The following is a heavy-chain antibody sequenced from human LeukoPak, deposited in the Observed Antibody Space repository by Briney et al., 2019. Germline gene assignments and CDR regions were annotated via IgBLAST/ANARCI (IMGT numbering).Heavy chain of an antibody. CDR1: GYTFTSYA. D-gene: IGHD6-13*01. J-gene: IGHJ4*02. CDR3: ARDPDPIAAAGVDY. V-gene: IGHV7-4-1*02. CDR2: INTNTGNP. Sequence: ASVKVSCKAYGYTFTSYAMNWVRQAPGQGLEWMGWINTNTGNPTYAQGFTGRFVFSLDTSVSTAYLQISSLKAEDTAVYYCARDPDPIAAAGVDYWGQGTLVTVSS.